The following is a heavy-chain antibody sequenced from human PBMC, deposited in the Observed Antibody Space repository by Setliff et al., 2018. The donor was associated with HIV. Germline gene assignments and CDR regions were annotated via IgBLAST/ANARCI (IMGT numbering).Heavy chain of an antibody. CDR1: GGSFSDYY. V-gene: IGHV4-34*01. CDR3: ARVITMVWTTFDP. CDR2: INHSGTT. J-gene: IGHJ5*02. D-gene: IGHD3-10*01. Sequence: KTSETLSLTCTVSGGSFSDYYWSWIRQPPGKGLEWIGEINHSGTTNSNPSLESRVTISVDTSKNQFSLRLTSVTAADTAVYYCARVITMVWTTFDPWGQGTLVTVSS.